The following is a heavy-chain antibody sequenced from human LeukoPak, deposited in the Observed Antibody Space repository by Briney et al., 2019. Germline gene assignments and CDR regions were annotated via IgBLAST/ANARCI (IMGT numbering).Heavy chain of an antibody. J-gene: IGHJ5*02. D-gene: IGHD3-10*01. CDR2: IFTTGST. CDR1: GGSISSYY. Sequence: PSETLSLTCTVSGGSISSYYWTWIRQPAGKGLEWIGRIFTTGSTNYNPFLMSRVTMSVDTSKSQFSLKLRSVTAADAAVYYCARGDGSTMVRGVSRYGWLDPWGQGTLVTVSS. CDR3: ARGDGSTMVRGVSRYGWLDP. V-gene: IGHV4-4*07.